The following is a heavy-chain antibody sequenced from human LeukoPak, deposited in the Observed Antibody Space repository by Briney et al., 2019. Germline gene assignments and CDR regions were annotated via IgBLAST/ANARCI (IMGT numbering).Heavy chain of an antibody. D-gene: IGHD3-10*01. CDR2: IYQSGST. J-gene: IGHJ4*02. CDR1: GYSISSGYY. V-gene: IGHV4-38-2*02. Sequence: PSETLSLTCTVSGYSISSGYYWGWIRQSPGKGLECIGSIYQSGSTNYNPSLKSRVTISVDTSKNQFSLKLSSVTAADTAVYYCARVLLWFGELFSFDYWGQGTLVTVSS. CDR3: ARVLLWFGELFSFDY.